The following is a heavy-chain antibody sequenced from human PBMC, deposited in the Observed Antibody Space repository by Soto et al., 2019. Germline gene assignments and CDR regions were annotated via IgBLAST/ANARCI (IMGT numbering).Heavy chain of an antibody. CDR2: INPNSGGT. J-gene: IGHJ6*02. D-gene: IGHD2-15*01. CDR3: ARLALVRYYYGMDV. CDR1: GYTFTGYY. Sequence: GASVKVSCKASGYTFTGYYMHWVRQAPGQGLEWMGWINPNSGGTNYAQKFQGRVTMTRDTSISTAYMELSRLRSDDTAVYYCARLALVRYYYGMDVWGQGTTVTVSS. V-gene: IGHV1-2*02.